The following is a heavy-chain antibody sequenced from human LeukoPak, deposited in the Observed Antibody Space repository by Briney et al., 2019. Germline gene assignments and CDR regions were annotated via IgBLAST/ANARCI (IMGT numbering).Heavy chain of an antibody. CDR2: IWYDGSNK. V-gene: IGHV3-33*01. CDR3: ARAQGRYDSSEGAFDI. J-gene: IGHJ3*02. D-gene: IGHD3-22*01. CDR1: GFTFSSYG. Sequence: EGSLRLSCAASGFTFSSYGMHWVRQAPGKGLEWVAVIWYDGSNKYYADSVKGRFTISRDNSKNTLYLQMNSLRAEDTAVYYCARAQGRYDSSEGAFDIWGQGTMVTVSS.